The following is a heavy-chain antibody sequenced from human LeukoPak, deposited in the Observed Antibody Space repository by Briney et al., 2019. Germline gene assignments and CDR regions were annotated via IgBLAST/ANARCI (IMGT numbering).Heavy chain of an antibody. J-gene: IGHJ4*02. V-gene: IGHV3-23*01. CDR2: ISGSGGST. Sequence: GGSLRLSCAASGFTFSSYAMSWVRQAPGRGLEWVSAISGSGGSTYYADSVKGRFTISRDNSKNTLYLQMNSLRAEDTAVYYCAKDVQIAAAGIPYYFDYWGQGTLVTVSS. D-gene: IGHD6-13*01. CDR1: GFTFSSYA. CDR3: AKDVQIAAAGIPYYFDY.